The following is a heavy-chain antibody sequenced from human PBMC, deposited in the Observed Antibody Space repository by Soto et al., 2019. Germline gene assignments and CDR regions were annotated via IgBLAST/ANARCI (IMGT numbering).Heavy chain of an antibody. J-gene: IGHJ6*02. CDR3: ARESIAARPWYYYYGMDV. CDR1: GYTFTSYD. D-gene: IGHD6-6*01. CDR2: MNPNSGNT. V-gene: IGHV1-8*01. Sequence: ASVKVSCKASGYTFTSYDINWVRQATGQGLEWMGWMNPNSGNTGYAQKFQGRVTMTRNTSISTAYMELSSLRSEDTAVYYCARESIAARPWYYYYGMDVWGQGTTVTVAS.